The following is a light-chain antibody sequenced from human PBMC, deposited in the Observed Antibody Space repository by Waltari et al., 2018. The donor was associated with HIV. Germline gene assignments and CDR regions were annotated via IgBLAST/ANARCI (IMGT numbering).Light chain of an antibody. CDR3: NLYAGSNNWV. CDR2: EVN. V-gene: IGLV2-8*01. CDR1: SSDVGGSKY. J-gene: IGLJ3*02. Sequence: QSALTQPPSASGSPGQSVTISCTGTSSDVGGSKYVSWYQQHPGKAPKLMIYEVNTPPLGGPVAFLGSESANPAALPVSGVQADDGADYYCNLYAGSNNWVFGGGTKLTVL.